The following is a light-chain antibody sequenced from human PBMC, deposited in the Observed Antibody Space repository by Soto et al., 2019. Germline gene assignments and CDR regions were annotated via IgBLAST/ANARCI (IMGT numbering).Light chain of an antibody. CDR2: KAS. J-gene: IGKJ1*01. Sequence: DIQMNQSPSSLSASVGDRGTIACRASQSILSWLAWYQQKPGKAPKLLIYKASSLESGVPSRFSGSGSGTEFPLTISSLHPDAAATYYCQQSDSFSWTFGQGTKVEVK. V-gene: IGKV1-5*03. CDR1: QSILSW. CDR3: QQSDSFSWT.